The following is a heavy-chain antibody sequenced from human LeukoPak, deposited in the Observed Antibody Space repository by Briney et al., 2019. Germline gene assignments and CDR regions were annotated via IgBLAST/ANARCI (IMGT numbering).Heavy chain of an antibody. J-gene: IGHJ4*02. CDR3: ARAPSWGGLSSGSYYFDY. Sequence: GASVKVSCKASGYTFTSYDINWVRQATGQGLEWMGWMNPNSGNTGYAQKFQGRVTITRNTSISTAYMELSSLRSEDTAVYYCARAPSWGGLSSGSYYFDYWGQGTLVIVSS. V-gene: IGHV1-8*03. D-gene: IGHD6-19*01. CDR2: MNPNSGNT. CDR1: GYTFTSYD.